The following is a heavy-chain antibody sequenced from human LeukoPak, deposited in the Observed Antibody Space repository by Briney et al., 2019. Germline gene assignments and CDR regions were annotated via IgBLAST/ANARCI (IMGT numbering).Heavy chain of an antibody. CDR1: GGSISSYY. CDR2: IYYSEST. Sequence: SETLSLTCTVSGGSISSYYWSWIRQPPGKGLEWIGYIYYSESTNYNPSLKSRVTISVDTSKNQFSLKLSSVTAADTAVYYCARAPATYYDFWSGHFGYYYYGMDVWGQGTTVTVSS. CDR3: ARAPATYYDFWSGHFGYYYYGMDV. D-gene: IGHD3-3*01. J-gene: IGHJ6*02. V-gene: IGHV4-59*01.